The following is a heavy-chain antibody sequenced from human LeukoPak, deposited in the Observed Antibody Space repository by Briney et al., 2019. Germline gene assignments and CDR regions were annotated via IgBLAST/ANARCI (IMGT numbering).Heavy chain of an antibody. J-gene: IGHJ4*02. D-gene: IGHD6-19*01. CDR3: ARDLCSGCPLGY. CDR2: ITSPVGHI. CDR1: GFTFSTYS. V-gene: IGHV3-21*01. Sequence: PGGSLRLSCAASGFTFSTYSMNWVRQAPGKGLEWVASITSPVGHIYYADSLKGRITISRDNAKNSLYLQMNSLRDEDTAVYYCARDLCSGCPLGYWGQGTLVTVSS.